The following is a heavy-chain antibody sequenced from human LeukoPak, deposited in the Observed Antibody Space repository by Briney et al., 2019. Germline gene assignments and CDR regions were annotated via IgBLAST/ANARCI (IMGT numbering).Heavy chain of an antibody. Sequence: ASVKVSCRSSGYTFTGYYLHWVRRAPGQGLEWMGWIIPNSGGTNYAQKFQGRVTMTRDTSISTAYMELSRLRSDDTAVYYCARANHIAAAGTGCGYWGQGTLVTVSS. CDR2: IIPNSGGT. V-gene: IGHV1-2*02. J-gene: IGHJ4*02. CDR1: GYTFTGYY. CDR3: ARANHIAAAGTGCGY. D-gene: IGHD6-13*01.